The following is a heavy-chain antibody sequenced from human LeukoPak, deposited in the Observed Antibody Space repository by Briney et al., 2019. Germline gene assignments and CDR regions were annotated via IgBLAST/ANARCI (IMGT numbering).Heavy chain of an antibody. V-gene: IGHV4-39*01. Sequence: SETLSLTCTVSGGSISSSSYYWGWIRQPPGKGLEWIGSIYYSGSTYYNPSLKSRVTISVDTSKNQFSLKLSSVTAADTTVYYCARATALDYWGQGTLVTVSS. CDR1: GGSISSSSYY. D-gene: IGHD5-12*01. CDR2: IYYSGST. J-gene: IGHJ4*02. CDR3: ARATALDY.